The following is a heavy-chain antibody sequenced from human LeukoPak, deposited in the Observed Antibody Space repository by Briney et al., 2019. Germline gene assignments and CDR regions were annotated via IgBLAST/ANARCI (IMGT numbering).Heavy chain of an antibody. D-gene: IGHD1-26*01. V-gene: IGHV4-38-2*02. CDR1: GYSISSGYY. Sequence: SETLSLTCTVSGYSISSGYYWGWIRQPPGKGLEWIGSIYHSGSTYHNPSLKSRVTISVDTSKNQFSLKLSSVTAADTAVYYCARDVGATPGYFDYRGQGTLVTVSS. CDR2: IYHSGST. J-gene: IGHJ4*02. CDR3: ARDVGATPGYFDY.